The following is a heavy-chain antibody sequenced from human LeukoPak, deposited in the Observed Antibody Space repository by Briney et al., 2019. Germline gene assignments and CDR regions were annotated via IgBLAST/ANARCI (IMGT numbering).Heavy chain of an antibody. V-gene: IGHV3-49*04. CDR2: IRSKAYGGTT. D-gene: IGHD6-19*01. CDR3: TRDLSSHLHSIYYYYYYGMDV. CDR1: GFTFGDYA. J-gene: IGHJ6*02. Sequence: PGGSLRLSCTASGFTFGDYAMSWVRQALGKGLEWVGFIRSKAYGGTTEYAASVKGRFTISRDDSKSIAYLQMNSLKTEDTAVYYCTRDLSSHLHSIYYYYYYGMDVWGQGTTVTVSS.